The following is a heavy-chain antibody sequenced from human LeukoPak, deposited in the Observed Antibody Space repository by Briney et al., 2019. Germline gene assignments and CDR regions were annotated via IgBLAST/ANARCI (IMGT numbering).Heavy chain of an antibody. CDR3: AKGVGTAAAGPGVFDS. CDR2: ISGNGGTT. Sequence: GGSLRLSCAASGFTISNYAMSWVRQGPGKGLEWVSAISGNGGTTYYADSVKGRFTISRDNSKNTRYLQMNSLRAEDTAVYYCAKGVGTAAAGPGVFDSWGQGTLVTVSS. CDR1: GFTISNYA. V-gene: IGHV3-23*01. D-gene: IGHD6-13*01. J-gene: IGHJ4*02.